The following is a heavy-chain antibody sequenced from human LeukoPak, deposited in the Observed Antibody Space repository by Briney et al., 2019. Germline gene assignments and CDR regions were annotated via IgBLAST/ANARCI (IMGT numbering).Heavy chain of an antibody. CDR1: GGSINNYY. CDR2: IYTRGST. J-gene: IGHJ6*03. Sequence: SETLSLTCTVSGGSINNYYWSWIRQPAGKGLEWIGRIYTRGSTNYNPSLKSRVTMSVDTSKNQFSLKLSSVTAADTAVYYCARDVRQGDYYYMDVWGKGTTVTVSS. V-gene: IGHV4-4*07. CDR3: ARDVRQGDYYYMDV.